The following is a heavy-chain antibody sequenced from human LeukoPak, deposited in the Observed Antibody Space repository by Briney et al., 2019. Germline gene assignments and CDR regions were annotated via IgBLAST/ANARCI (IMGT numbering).Heavy chain of an antibody. D-gene: IGHD3-10*01. CDR2: IYYSGST. J-gene: IGHJ5*02. CDR1: GGSISSSSYY. Sequence: TSETLSLTCTVSGGSISSSSYYWGWIRQPPGKGLEWIGSIYYSGSTYYNPSLKSRVTISVDTSKNQFSLKLSSVTAADTAVYYCARDRTCGSGSCTGTYNWFDPWGQGTLVTVSS. V-gene: IGHV4-39*07. CDR3: ARDRTCGSGSCTGTYNWFDP.